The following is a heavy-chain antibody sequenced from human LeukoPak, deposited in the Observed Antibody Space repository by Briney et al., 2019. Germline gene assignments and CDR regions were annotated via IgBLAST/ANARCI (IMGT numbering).Heavy chain of an antibody. D-gene: IGHD1-7*01. CDR2: MNPNSGNT. CDR1: GYTFTSYD. J-gene: IGHJ4*02. CDR3: ARMNYISSGWGAPFDY. V-gene: IGHV1-8*03. Sequence: ASVKVSCKASGYTFTSYDINWVRQATGQGLEWMGWMNPNSGNTGYAQKFQGRVTITWNTSISTAFMDLSSLRSEDTAVYYCARMNYISSGWGAPFDYWGQGALVTVSS.